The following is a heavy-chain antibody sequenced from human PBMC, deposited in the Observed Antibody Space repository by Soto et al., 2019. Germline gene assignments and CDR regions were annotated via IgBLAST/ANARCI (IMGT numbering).Heavy chain of an antibody. Sequence: EVQLLESGGGLVQPGGSLRLSCAASGFTFRSYAMAWVRQAPGKGLEWVSGIIEKGDTKNYADPVRGRFTISRDNSMNTLDLLMNSLRAEDTAVYYCVKDRAKISGVVWKYGMDVWGQGTTVYVSS. CDR1: GFTFRSYA. D-gene: IGHD3-3*01. CDR3: VKDRAKISGVVWKYGMDV. V-gene: IGHV3-23*01. J-gene: IGHJ6*02. CDR2: IIEKGDTK.